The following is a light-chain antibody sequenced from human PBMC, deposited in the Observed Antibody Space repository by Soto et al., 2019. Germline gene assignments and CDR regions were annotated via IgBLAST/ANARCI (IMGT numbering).Light chain of an antibody. V-gene: IGLV2-23*01. CDR2: EGI. J-gene: IGLJ1*01. Sequence: QSALTQPASVSGSPGQSITISCTGTSSTVGGFNVVSWYQQHPGKAPKVIIYEGIKRPSGASNRFSGSNSGSTASLTISGLQAEDEADYYCCSYVGATTYVFGTGTKV. CDR3: CSYVGATTYV. CDR1: SSTVGGFNV.